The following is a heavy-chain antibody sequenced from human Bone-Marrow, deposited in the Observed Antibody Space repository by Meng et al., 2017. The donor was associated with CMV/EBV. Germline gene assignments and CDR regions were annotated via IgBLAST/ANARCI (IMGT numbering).Heavy chain of an antibody. D-gene: IGHD2-2*02. CDR1: GFSFSSYS. J-gene: IGHJ4*02. CDR3: ERGMEDIVVVPAAIHFDY. CDR2: ISSSSSYI. V-gene: IGHV3-21*01. Sequence: GGSLRLSCAVSGFSFSSYSMNWVRQAPGKGLEWVSSISSSSSYIYYADSVQGRFTISRDNANTSPYLQLHSLRAEVTAVYYCERGMEDIVVVPAAIHFDYWGRGTLVTVSS.